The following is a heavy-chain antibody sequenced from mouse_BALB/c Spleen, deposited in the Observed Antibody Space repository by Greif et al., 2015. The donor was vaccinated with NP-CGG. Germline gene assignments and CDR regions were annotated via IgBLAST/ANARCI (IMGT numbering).Heavy chain of an antibody. J-gene: IGHJ2*01. Sequence: VQLQESGSVLVRPGASVKLSCKASGYTFTNSWMHWAKQRPGQGLEWIGEIHPNSGNVNYNEKFEGKATLTVDTSSSTAYVDLSSLTSEDSAVFYCAKSGDYDNSFDYWGQGTTLTVSS. V-gene: IGHV1S130*01. D-gene: IGHD2-4*01. CDR3: AKSGDYDNSFDY. CDR1: GYTFTNSW. CDR2: IHPNSGNV.